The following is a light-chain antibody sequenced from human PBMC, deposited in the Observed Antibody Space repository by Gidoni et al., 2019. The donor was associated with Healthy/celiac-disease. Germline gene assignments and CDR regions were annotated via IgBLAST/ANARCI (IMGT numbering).Light chain of an antibody. CDR2: AAS. V-gene: IGKV1-39*01. J-gene: IGKJ1*01. CDR3: QQSYRTLWT. CDR1: QSISNY. Sequence: DLQMTQSPSSLSASVGDRVTITCRASQSISNYLNWYQQKPGNAPKLLIYAASSLQSGVPSRFSGSGSGTDFTLIISSLQPEDFATYYCQQSYRTLWTFGQGTKVEIK.